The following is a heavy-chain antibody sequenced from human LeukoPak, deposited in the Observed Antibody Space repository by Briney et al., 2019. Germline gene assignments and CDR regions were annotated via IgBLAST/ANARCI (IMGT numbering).Heavy chain of an antibody. Sequence: GGSLRLSCAASGFTFTSYAMHWVRQAPGKGLEWVAVISHDGRDKHHADSVKGRFIISRDNSKNTLYLQMNSLRAEDTAVYYCARDRAKAADYYFDYWGQGSLASVSS. J-gene: IGHJ4*02. CDR1: GFTFTSYA. CDR3: ARDRAKAADYYFDY. V-gene: IGHV3-30*01. D-gene: IGHD6-13*01. CDR2: ISHDGRDK.